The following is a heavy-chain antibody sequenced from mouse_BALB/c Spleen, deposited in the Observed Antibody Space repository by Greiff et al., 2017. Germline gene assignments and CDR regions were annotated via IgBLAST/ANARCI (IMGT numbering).Heavy chain of an antibody. D-gene: IGHD1-1*01. CDR2: IRNKANGYTT. J-gene: IGHJ1*01. CDR3: ARDGDYGSSYGYFDV. CDR1: GFTFTDYY. V-gene: IGHV7-3*02. Sequence: EVQLVESGGGLVQPGGSLRLSCATSGFTFTDYYMSWVRQPPGKALEWLGFIRNKANGYTTEYSASVKGRFTISRDNSQSILYLQMNTLRAEDSATYYCARDGDYGSSYGYFDVWGAGTTVTVSS.